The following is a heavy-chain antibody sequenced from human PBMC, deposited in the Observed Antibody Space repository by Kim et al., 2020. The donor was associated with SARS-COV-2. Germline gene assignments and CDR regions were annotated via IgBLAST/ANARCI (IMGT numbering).Heavy chain of an antibody. J-gene: IGHJ1*01. V-gene: IGHV3-15*01. D-gene: IGHD2-2*01. CDR3: TTVSMR. CDR1: GFTFSNAW. Sequence: GGSLRLSCAASGFTFSNAWMNWVRQAPGRGLEWVALIKSLSDGGTSAYSVPVKCRITISRDDTKNTLHLQMNSPKSADAGVYSSTTVSMRRGKRTLVTVS. CDR2: IKSLSDGGTS.